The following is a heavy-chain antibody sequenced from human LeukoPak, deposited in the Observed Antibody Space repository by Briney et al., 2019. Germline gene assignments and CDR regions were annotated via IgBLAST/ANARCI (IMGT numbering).Heavy chain of an antibody. CDR3: AGQARPGAAEGAFDI. J-gene: IGHJ3*02. V-gene: IGHV3-13*05. D-gene: IGHD2-2*01. CDR1: GFTFSSYD. CDR2: ISTAGDP. Sequence: AGGSLILSCTASGFTFSSYDMHWVRQDKGKGLEWVSAISTAGDPYHLGSVKGRFTISRENAKNSFYLQMNSLRAGDTAVYYCAGQARPGAAEGAFDIWGQGTMVTVSS.